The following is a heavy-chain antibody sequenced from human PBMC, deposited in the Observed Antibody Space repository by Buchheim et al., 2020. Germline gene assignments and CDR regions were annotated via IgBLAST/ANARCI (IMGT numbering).Heavy chain of an antibody. CDR2: IRSKAYGGTT. CDR1: GFTFGDYA. Sequence: EVQLVESGGGLVQPGRSLRLSCTASGFTFGDYAMSWVRQAPGKGLEWVGFIRSKAYGGTTEYAASVKGRFTISRDDSKSIASLQMNSLKTEDTAVYYCTFLAPWGQGTL. CDR3: TFLAP. J-gene: IGHJ1*01. V-gene: IGHV3-49*04.